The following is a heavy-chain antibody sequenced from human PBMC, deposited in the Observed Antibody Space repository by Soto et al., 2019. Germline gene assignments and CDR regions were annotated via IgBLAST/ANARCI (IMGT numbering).Heavy chain of an antibody. D-gene: IGHD1-26*01. CDR2: ISYDGSNK. CDR3: AKDRGTTYYYYGMDV. J-gene: IGHJ6*02. V-gene: IGHV3-30*18. CDR1: GFTFSSYG. Sequence: QVQLVESGGGVVQPGRSLRLSCAASGFTFSSYGMHWVRQAPGKGLEWVAVISYDGSNKYYADSVKGRFTISSDNSKNTLYLQMNSLRAEDTAVYYCAKDRGTTYYYYGMDVWGQGTTVTVSS.